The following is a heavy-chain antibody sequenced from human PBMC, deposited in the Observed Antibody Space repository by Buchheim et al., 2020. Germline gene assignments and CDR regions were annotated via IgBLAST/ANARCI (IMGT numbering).Heavy chain of an antibody. CDR2: ISIDGSNI. CDR1: GFTFSSYA. Sequence: QVHLVESGGGVVQPGKSLRLSCTASGFTFSSYAIHWVRQAPGKGLEWVAVISIDGSNIYYADSVKGRFTISRDNSKNTLYLQMNSLRTEDTAIYRCARDVRGVEVGSPRGYFDLWGRGTL. D-gene: IGHD6-19*01. V-gene: IGHV3-30-3*01. J-gene: IGHJ2*01. CDR3: ARDVRGVEVGSPRGYFDL.